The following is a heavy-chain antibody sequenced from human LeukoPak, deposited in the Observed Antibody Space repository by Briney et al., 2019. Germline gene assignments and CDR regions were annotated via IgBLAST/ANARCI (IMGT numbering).Heavy chain of an antibody. CDR3: AKDHYYDSSGNGQIPDY. D-gene: IGHD3-22*01. Sequence: PGGSLRLSCAASGFTFDDYAMHWVRHAPGKGLEWVSLISGDGGSTYYADSVKGRFTISRDNSKNSLYLQMNSLRTEDTALYYCAKDHYYDSSGNGQIPDYWGQGTLVTVSS. V-gene: IGHV3-43*02. J-gene: IGHJ4*02. CDR1: GFTFDDYA. CDR2: ISGDGGST.